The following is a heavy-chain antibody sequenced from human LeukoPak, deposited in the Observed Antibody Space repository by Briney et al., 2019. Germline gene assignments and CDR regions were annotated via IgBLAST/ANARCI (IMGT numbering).Heavy chain of an antibody. D-gene: IGHD6-13*01. V-gene: IGHV3-30-3*01. CDR2: ISYDGSNK. CDR1: GFTFSSYA. J-gene: IGHJ3*02. Sequence: PGGSLRLSCAASGFTFSSYAMHWVRQAPGKGLEWVAVISYDGSNKYYADSVKGRFTISRDNAKNSLYLQMNSLRAEDTAVYYCATRIAAAGNDAFDIWGQGTMVTVSS. CDR3: ATRIAAAGNDAFDI.